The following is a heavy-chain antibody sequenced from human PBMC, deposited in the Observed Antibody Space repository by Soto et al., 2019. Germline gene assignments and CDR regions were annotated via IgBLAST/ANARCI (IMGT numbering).Heavy chain of an antibody. Sequence: QVQLVQSGAEVKKPGSSVKVSCKASGGTFSSYAISWVRQAPGQGLEWMGGIISIFGTADYAQKFQGRVTITADEXTXTSXMELSSLRSEETAVYYCASHSGSSPEGRYYYGMDVWGQGTTVTVSS. J-gene: IGHJ6*02. CDR3: ASHSGSSPEGRYYYGMDV. V-gene: IGHV1-69*12. D-gene: IGHD1-26*01. CDR2: IISIFGTA. CDR1: GGTFSSYA.